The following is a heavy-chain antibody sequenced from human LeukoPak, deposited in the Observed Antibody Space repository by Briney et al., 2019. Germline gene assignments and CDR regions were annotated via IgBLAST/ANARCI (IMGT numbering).Heavy chain of an antibody. J-gene: IGHJ4*02. CDR1: GYTFTSYY. CDR3: ATHRGYCSSTSCQNELELDY. V-gene: IGHV1-46*01. D-gene: IGHD2-2*03. CDR2: INPSGGST. Sequence: ASVKVSCKASGYTFTSYYMHWVRQAPGQGLEWMGIINPSGGSTSYAQKLQGRVTMTTDTSTSTAYMELRSLRSDDTAVYYCATHRGYCSSTSCQNELELDYWGQGTLVTVSS.